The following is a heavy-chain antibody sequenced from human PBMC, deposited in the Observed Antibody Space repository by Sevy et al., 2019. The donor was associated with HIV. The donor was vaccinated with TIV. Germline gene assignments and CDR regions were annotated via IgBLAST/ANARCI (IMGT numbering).Heavy chain of an antibody. CDR1: GFTFSSYD. CDR2: IGTAGDT. CDR3: ARARPPYCSGGSCSGDYYGMDV. Sequence: GGSLRLSCAASGFTFSSYDMHWVRQATGKGLEWVSAIGTAGDTYCPGSVKGRFTISRENAKNSLYLQMNSLRAGDTAVYYCARARPPYCSGGSCSGDYYGMDVWGQGTTVTVSS. J-gene: IGHJ6*02. D-gene: IGHD2-15*01. V-gene: IGHV3-13*01.